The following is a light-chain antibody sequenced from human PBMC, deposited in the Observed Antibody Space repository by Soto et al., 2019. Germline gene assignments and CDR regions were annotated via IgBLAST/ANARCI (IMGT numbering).Light chain of an antibody. CDR3: QVWDSSSDLVV. J-gene: IGLJ2*01. CDR2: DDS. Sequence: SYELTQPPSVSVAPGQTARITCGGNNIGSKSVHWYQQKPGQGPVLVVYDDSDRPSGIPERFSGSNSGNTATLTISRVEAGDEADYYCQVWDSSSDLVVFGGGTKLTVL. V-gene: IGLV3-21*02. CDR1: NIGSKS.